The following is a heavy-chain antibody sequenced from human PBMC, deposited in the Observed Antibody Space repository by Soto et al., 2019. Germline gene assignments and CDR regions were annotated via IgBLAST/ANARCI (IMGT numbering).Heavy chain of an antibody. D-gene: IGHD2-2*01. Sequence: PSETLSLTCTVSGGSISSSSYYWGWIRQPPGKGLEWIGSIYYSGSTYYNPSLKSRVTISVDTSKNQFSLKLSSVTAADTAVYYWAKQSHLPPGPVLLSAPWGQGTLVPV. J-gene: IGHJ5*02. CDR1: GGSISSSSYY. V-gene: IGHV4-39*01. CDR3: AKQSHLPPGPVLLSAP. CDR2: IYYSGST.